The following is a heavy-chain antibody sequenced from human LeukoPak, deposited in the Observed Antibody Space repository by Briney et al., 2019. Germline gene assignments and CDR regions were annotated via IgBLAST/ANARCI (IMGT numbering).Heavy chain of an antibody. Sequence: SETLSLTCTVSGGSISSYYCSWIRQPAGKGLEWIGRIQISGSTNYNPSLKSRVTMSVDTSKNQFSLNLSSVTAADTAVYYCASGGVAGRWPLDYWGQGTLVTVSS. CDR1: GGSISSYY. CDR3: ASGGVAGRWPLDY. J-gene: IGHJ4*02. CDR2: IQISGST. V-gene: IGHV4-4*07. D-gene: IGHD6-19*01.